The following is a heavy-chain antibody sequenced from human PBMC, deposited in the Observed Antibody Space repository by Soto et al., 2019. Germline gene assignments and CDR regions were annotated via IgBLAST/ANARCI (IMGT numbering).Heavy chain of an antibody. Sequence: QVQLVQSGAEVKKPGSSVKVSCKTSGVSFNNNGIGWVRQAPGHGLEWMGGVSPPFRTSNYARKFQGRISSTADETTCTVNMERSSLTAEDTAQYYCARVLYYGSGSYSPYGMDVWGQGTTVTVSS. CDR1: GVSFNNNG. CDR3: ARVLYYGSGSYSPYGMDV. CDR2: VSPPFRTS. J-gene: IGHJ6*02. D-gene: IGHD3-10*01. V-gene: IGHV1-69*01.